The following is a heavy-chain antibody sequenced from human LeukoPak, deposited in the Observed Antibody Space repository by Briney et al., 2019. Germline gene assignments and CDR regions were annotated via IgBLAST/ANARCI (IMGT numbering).Heavy chain of an antibody. Sequence: GGSLRLSCAAFGFTFRRHAMSWVRQAPGKGLEWVSSDSDSGGSGGASKYADSVRGRFTISRDNSKNTLYLQMNSLKTEDTAVYYCTTVPYYDFWSGYSHDAFDIWGQGTMVTVSS. V-gene: IGHV3-23*01. CDR3: TTVPYYDFWSGYSHDAFDI. J-gene: IGHJ3*02. CDR1: GFTFRRHA. CDR2: DSDSGGSGGAS. D-gene: IGHD3-3*01.